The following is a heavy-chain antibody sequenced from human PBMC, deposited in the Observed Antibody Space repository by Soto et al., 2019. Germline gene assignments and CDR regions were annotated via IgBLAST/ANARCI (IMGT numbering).Heavy chain of an antibody. V-gene: IGHV3-23*01. CDR2: ISGSGGST. Sequence: GGSLRLSCAASGFTFSSYAMSWVHQAPGKGLEWVSAISGSGGSTYYADSVKGRFTISRDNSKNTLYLQMNSLRAEDTAVYYCAKSFYCSSTSCPYYYYSYMDVWGKGTTVTVS. CDR3: AKSFYCSSTSCPYYYYSYMDV. J-gene: IGHJ6*03. CDR1: GFTFSSYA. D-gene: IGHD2-2*01.